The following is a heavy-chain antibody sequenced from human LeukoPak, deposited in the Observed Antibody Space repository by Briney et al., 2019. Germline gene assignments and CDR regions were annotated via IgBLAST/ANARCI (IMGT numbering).Heavy chain of an antibody. V-gene: IGHV3-48*01. CDR3: ARGSGSYFF. CDR2: ISSSSSTI. J-gene: IGHJ4*02. D-gene: IGHD1-26*01. Sequence: GGSLGLSCAASGFTFSSYAMSWVRQAPGKGLEWVSYISSSSSTIYYADSVKGRFTIPRDNAKNSLYLQMNSLRAEDTAVYYCARGSGSYFFWGQGTLVTVSS. CDR1: GFTFSSYA.